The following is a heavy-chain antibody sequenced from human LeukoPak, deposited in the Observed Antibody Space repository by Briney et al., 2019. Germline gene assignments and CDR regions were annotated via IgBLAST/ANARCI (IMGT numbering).Heavy chain of an antibody. D-gene: IGHD2-2*01. Sequence: GGSLRLSCAASGFTFSSYEMNWVRQASGKGLEWVSYISSSGSTIYYADSVKGRFTISRDNAKNSLYLQMNSLRAEDTAVYYCARVGGYCSSTSCYVGWFDPWGLGTLVTVSS. CDR1: GFTFSSYE. CDR3: ARVGGYCSSTSCYVGWFDP. V-gene: IGHV3-48*03. J-gene: IGHJ5*02. CDR2: ISSSGSTI.